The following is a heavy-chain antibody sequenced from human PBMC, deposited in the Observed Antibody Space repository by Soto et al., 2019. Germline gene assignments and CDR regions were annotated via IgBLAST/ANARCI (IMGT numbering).Heavy chain of an antibody. Sequence: QVQLVQSGGEVKRPGASVKVSCKTSGYTFSNYGITWVRQAPGQPLEWQGWISLYSDGTNYAQKFEGRVYMTTDTSTHTAYMELRSLRSDYTAVYYCARVGPGAAAWFGHWGQGALVTVSS. V-gene: IGHV1-18*01. D-gene: IGHD2-2*01. J-gene: IGHJ5*02. CDR2: ISLYSDGT. CDR3: ARVGPGAAAWFGH. CDR1: GYTFSNYG.